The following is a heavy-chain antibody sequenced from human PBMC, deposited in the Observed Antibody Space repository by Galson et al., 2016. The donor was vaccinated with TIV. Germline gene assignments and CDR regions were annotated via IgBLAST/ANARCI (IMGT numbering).Heavy chain of an antibody. CDR3: ATESPGPDWKGY. CDR2: IYPGASET. V-gene: IGHV5-51*01. CDR1: GYTFTNYW. D-gene: IGHD1-1*01. J-gene: IGHJ4*02. Sequence: QSGAEVKKPGESLKISCKGSGYTFTNYWIVWVRQMPGTGLEWMGIIYPGASETTYSPSFQGRFTISRDSAENSLYLQMSSLRAEDTAVYYCATESPGPDWKGYWGQGTLVTVSS.